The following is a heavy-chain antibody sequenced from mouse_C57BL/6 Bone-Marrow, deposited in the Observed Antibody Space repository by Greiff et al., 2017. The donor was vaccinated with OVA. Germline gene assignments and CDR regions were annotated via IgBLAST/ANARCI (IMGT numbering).Heavy chain of an antibody. Sequence: QVQLQQPGAELVRPGSSVKLSCKASGYTFTSYWMHWVKQRPIQGLEWIGNIDPSDSETHYNQKFKDKATLTVDKSSSTAYMQRRSLTAEDSAVYYCARGTTTVVRYFDVWGTGTTVTVSS. CDR2: IDPSDSET. CDR1: GYTFTSYW. V-gene: IGHV1-52*01. D-gene: IGHD1-1*01. CDR3: ARGTTTVVRYFDV. J-gene: IGHJ1*03.